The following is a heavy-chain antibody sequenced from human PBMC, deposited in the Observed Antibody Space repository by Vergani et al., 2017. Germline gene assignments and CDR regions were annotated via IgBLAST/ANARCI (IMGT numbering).Heavy chain of an antibody. J-gene: IGHJ4*02. V-gene: IGHV4-39*01. D-gene: IGHD6-19*01. CDR1: ADSISSGSYY. CDR2: IYYSGLT. CDR3: SRQRPGSGWSPGDFDA. Sequence: QLQLQQSGPGLVKPSETLFLTCTVPADSISSGSYYWGWIRQPPGKSLEWIGSIYYSGLTYYNPSLKSRVAIYVDTSKNQFSLKVTSVTAADTAVYFCSRQRPGSGWSPGDFDAWGQGILVTVSS.